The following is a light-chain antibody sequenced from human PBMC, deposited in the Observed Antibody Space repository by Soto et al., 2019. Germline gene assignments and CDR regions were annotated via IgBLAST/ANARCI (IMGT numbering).Light chain of an antibody. CDR3: QTWVSGIEV. J-gene: IGLJ2*01. CDR2: INSDGSH. Sequence: QLVLTQSPSASASLGASVKLTCTLSSGHSSYAIAWHQQQPEKGPRHLMKINSDGSHSKGDGIPDRFSGSSSGAERYLTISSLQSEDEADYYCQTWVSGIEVFGGGTKLTVL. CDR1: SGHSSYA. V-gene: IGLV4-69*01.